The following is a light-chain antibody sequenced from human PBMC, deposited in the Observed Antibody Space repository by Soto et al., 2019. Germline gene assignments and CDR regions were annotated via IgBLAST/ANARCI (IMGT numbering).Light chain of an antibody. Sequence: DIQMTQSPSSVSASVGDRVTITCRASQGISTWLAWYQQKPGSAPKLLIYAASSLQSGVPSRFSGSGSGTYFTLTITSLQPEDFATYYCLQSDSFPHTFGQGTKLPIK. CDR2: AAS. J-gene: IGKJ2*01. CDR3: LQSDSFPHT. V-gene: IGKV1-12*01. CDR1: QGISTW.